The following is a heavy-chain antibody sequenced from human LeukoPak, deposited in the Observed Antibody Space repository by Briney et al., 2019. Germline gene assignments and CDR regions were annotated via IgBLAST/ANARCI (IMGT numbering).Heavy chain of an antibody. CDR1: GYTFTSYD. CDR2: MNPNSGNT. D-gene: IGHD6-13*01. Sequence: ASVKVSCKASGYTFTSYDINWVRQATGQGLEWMGWMNPNSGNTGYAQKFQGRVTITRNTSISTAYMELSSLRSEDTAVYYCARRRYSSSWYPYYYYMDVWGKGTTVTVSS. J-gene: IGHJ6*03. V-gene: IGHV1-8*03. CDR3: ARRRYSSSWYPYYYYMDV.